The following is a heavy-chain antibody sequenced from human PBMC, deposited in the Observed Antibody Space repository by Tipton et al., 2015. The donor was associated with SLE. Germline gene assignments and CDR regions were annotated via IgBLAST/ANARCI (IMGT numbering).Heavy chain of an antibody. CDR2: INHSGNT. D-gene: IGHD2-15*01. Sequence: TLSLTCAVYGGSFSGYYWSWIRQPPGKGLEWIGEINHSGNTNQNPSLKSRVTISVDTSKNQFSLKVTSVTAADTAVYFCARDPSSSYINWFDPWGQGTRVTVSS. J-gene: IGHJ5*02. CDR1: GGSFSGYY. CDR3: ARDPSSSYINWFDP. V-gene: IGHV4-34*01.